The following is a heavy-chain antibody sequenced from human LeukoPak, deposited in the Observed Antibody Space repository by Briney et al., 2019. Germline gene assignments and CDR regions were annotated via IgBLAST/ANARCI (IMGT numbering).Heavy chain of an antibody. CDR3: ARDSYSSSWLFDY. D-gene: IGHD6-13*01. CDR1: GFTFSSYA. CDR2: ISYDGSNK. V-gene: IGHV3-30-3*01. Sequence: GGSLRLSCAASGFTFSSYAMHWVRQAPGKGLEWVAVISYDGSNKYYADSVKGRFTISRDNSKNTLYLQMNSLRAEDTAVYYCARDSYSSSWLFDYWGQGTLVTVSS. J-gene: IGHJ4*02.